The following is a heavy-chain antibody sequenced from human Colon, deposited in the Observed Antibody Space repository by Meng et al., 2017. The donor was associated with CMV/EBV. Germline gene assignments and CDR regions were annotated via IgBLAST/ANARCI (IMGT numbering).Heavy chain of an antibody. CDR1: GFTFGNYE. V-gene: IGHV3-48*03. D-gene: IGHD1-7*01. Sequence: GESLKISCAASGFTFGNYEMTWVRQAPGKGLEWVSYISSSGSDVFFADSVKGRFTFSRDNANNSLYLQMNSLRAEDTAIYYCARDVELPYYGMDAWGQGTTVTVSS. CDR3: ARDVELPYYGMDA. J-gene: IGHJ6*02. CDR2: ISSSGSDV.